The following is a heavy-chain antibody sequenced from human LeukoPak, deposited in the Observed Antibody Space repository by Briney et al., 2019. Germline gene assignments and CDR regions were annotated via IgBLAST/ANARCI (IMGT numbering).Heavy chain of an antibody. V-gene: IGHV4-4*07. Sequence: SETLSLTCTVSDDFINTYYWSWIRKPAGKGLEWIGLFYASGSSAYNPSLKSRVTMSIDTSNNQFSLRLTSVTAADTAVYYCARVSRNFDAYYFDYWGQGALVTVSS. CDR2: FYASGSS. J-gene: IGHJ4*02. CDR3: ARVSRNFDAYYFDY. CDR1: DDFINTYY. D-gene: IGHD3-9*01.